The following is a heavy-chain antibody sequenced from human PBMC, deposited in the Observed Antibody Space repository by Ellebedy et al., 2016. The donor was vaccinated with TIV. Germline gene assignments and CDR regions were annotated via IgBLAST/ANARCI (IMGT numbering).Heavy chain of an antibody. Sequence: GESLKISCAASGFTFSSYGMGWVRQAPGKGLEWVSGISGSGGSTYNADSVKGRFTISRDNSKNTLYLQMNSLRAEDTAVYYCARDAGGGGSGSFISDWGQGTLVTVSS. D-gene: IGHD3-22*01. J-gene: IGHJ4*02. V-gene: IGHV3-23*01. CDR2: ISGSGGST. CDR3: ARDAGGGGSGSFISD. CDR1: GFTFSSYG.